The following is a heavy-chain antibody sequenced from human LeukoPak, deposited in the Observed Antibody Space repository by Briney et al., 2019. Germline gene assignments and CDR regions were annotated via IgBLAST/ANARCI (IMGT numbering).Heavy chain of an antibody. J-gene: IGHJ4*02. CDR2: ISASGSST. Sequence: GGSLRLSCTVSGFTFSNYAMSWVRQAPGQGLEWVSAISASGSSTFYADSVKGRFTISRDNSENTLYLQMNNLRAEDTAVYYCAKEVARTIPPLDYWGQGTLVTVSS. V-gene: IGHV3-23*01. CDR1: GFTFSNYA. D-gene: IGHD5-24*01. CDR3: AKEVARTIPPLDY.